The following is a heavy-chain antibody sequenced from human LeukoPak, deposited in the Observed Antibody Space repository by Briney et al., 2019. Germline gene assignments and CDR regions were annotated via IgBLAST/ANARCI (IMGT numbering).Heavy chain of an antibody. D-gene: IGHD6-19*01. CDR3: ARDGGSGIAVAGTVDY. Sequence: GGSLRLSCAASGFTFSSYEMNWVRQAPGKGLEWVSTVSDSGGSTYYADSVKGRFTISRDNSKDTLYLQMNSLRAEDTAVYYCARDGGSGIAVAGTVDYWGQGTLVTVSS. V-gene: IGHV3-23*01. CDR1: GFTFSSYE. CDR2: VSDSGGST. J-gene: IGHJ4*02.